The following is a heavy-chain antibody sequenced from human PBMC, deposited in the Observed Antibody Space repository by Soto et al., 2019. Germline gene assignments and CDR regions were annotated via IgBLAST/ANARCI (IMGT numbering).Heavy chain of an antibody. Sequence: ASVKVSCKASGYTLSTYALHWVRQAPGQRLEWMGWIDADSDNTKYSLKCQGRVTITRDTSASTAYMELSGLRSEDTAMYFCARGGSGIFDYWGQGTRVTVSS. V-gene: IGHV1-3*01. CDR2: IDADSDNT. D-gene: IGHD2-15*01. CDR3: ARGGSGIFDY. CDR1: GYTLSTYA. J-gene: IGHJ4*02.